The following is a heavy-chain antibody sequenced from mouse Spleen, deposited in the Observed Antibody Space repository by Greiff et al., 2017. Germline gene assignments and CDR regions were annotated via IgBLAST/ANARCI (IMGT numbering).Heavy chain of an antibody. D-gene: IGHD4-1*01. Sequence: EVQLQQSGPELVKPGASVKISCKASGYTFTDYYMNWVKQSHGKSLEWIGDINPNNGGTSYNQKFKGKATLTVDKSSSTAYMELRSLTSEDSAVYYCAREWDDYAMDYWGQGTSVTVSS. CDR2: INPNNGGT. V-gene: IGHV1-26*01. CDR1: GYTFTDYY. J-gene: IGHJ4*01. CDR3: AREWDDYAMDY.